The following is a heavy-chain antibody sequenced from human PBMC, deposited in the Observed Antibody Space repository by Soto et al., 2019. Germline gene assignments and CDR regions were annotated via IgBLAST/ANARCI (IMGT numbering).Heavy chain of an antibody. CDR2: IYWDDDK. CDR3: AHRVLRTVFGLVTTTAIYFDF. D-gene: IGHD3-3*01. Sequence: QITLNESGPTVVRPTETLTLTCRFSGFSLTTSGVGVGWIRQSPGKAPEWLALIYWDDDKRYSASLKSRLTITKDTSKNQVVLTLSYLDPTDTATYYCAHRVLRTVFGLVTTTAIYFDFWGQGTPVAVSS. CDR1: GFSLTTSGVG. V-gene: IGHV2-5*02. J-gene: IGHJ4*02.